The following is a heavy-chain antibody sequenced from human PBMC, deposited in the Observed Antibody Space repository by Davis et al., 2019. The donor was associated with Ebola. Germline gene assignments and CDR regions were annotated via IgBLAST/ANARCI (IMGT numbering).Heavy chain of an antibody. V-gene: IGHV1-69*05. J-gene: IGHJ4*02. D-gene: IGHD2-21*01. Sequence: SVKVSCKASGGTFSSYAISWVRQAPGQGLEWMGGIIPIFGTANYAQKFQGRVTMTRDTSTSTVYMELSSLRSEDTAVYYCARDLAYCGGDCLPWGQGTLVTVSS. CDR3: ARDLAYCGGDCLP. CDR2: IIPIFGTA. CDR1: GGTFSSYA.